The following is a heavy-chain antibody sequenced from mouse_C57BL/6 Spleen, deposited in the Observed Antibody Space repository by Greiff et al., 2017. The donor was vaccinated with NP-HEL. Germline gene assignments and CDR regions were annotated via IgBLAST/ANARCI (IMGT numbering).Heavy chain of an antibody. CDR2: INPGSGGT. CDR1: GYAFTNYL. V-gene: IGHV1-54*01. J-gene: IGHJ3*01. D-gene: IGHD2-12*01. CDR3: ARSDYYSRMAY. Sequence: QVQLQQSGAELVRPGTSVKVSCKASGYAFTNYLIEWVKQRPGQGLEWIGVINPGSGGTNYNEKFKGKATLTADKSSSTAYMQLSSLTSGDSAVYFCARSDYYSRMAYWGQGTLVTGSA.